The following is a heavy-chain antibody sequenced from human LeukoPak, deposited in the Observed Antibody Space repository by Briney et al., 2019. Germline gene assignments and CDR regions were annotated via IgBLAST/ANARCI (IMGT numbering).Heavy chain of an antibody. V-gene: IGHV4-34*01. Sequence: SETLSLTCAVYGGSFSGYYWSWIRQPPGKGLEWMGEINHSGSTNYNPSLKSRVTISVDTSKNQFSLKLSSVTAADTAVYYCARGGYGSGSYYSLYYYYGMDVWGQGTTVTVSS. J-gene: IGHJ6*02. CDR3: ARGGYGSGSYYSLYYYYGMDV. CDR1: GGSFSGYY. CDR2: INHSGST. D-gene: IGHD3-10*01.